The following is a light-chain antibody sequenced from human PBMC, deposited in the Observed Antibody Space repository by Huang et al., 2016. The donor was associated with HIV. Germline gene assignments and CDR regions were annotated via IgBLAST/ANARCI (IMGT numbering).Light chain of an antibody. Sequence: DIVMTQSPDSLAVSLGERATITCKSSQSLLYGPKINIYLAGYNQKPGQAPNLLSYWAATLESGVPERFSGSGSGRDFTLTISSLQAADEAVYYCQQYYSTPYTFGQGTKLEI. CDR1: QSLLYGPKINIY. CDR3: QQYYSTPYT. CDR2: WAA. V-gene: IGKV4-1*01. J-gene: IGKJ2*01.